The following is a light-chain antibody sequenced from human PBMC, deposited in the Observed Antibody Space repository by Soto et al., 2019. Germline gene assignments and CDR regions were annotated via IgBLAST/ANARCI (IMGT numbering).Light chain of an antibody. CDR3: MQSIQVPIT. Sequence: VLAQPASVSVAPGQPASISCKSSESLLHSDGKTYLYWYLQKPGQPPHLLIYEPSNRFSGVPDKFSGSGSGTDFTLKISRVEAEDVGVYYCMQSIQVPITFGQGTKVDIK. CDR1: ESLLHSDGKTY. V-gene: IGKV2D-29*01. CDR2: EPS. J-gene: IGKJ1*01.